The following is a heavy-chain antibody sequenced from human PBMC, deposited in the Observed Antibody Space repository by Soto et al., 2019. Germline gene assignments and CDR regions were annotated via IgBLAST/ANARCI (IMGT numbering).Heavy chain of an antibody. CDR1: GFTFSSYA. V-gene: IGHV3-30-3*01. CDR3: ARELTTVTTYGY. J-gene: IGHJ4*02. Sequence: GGSLRLSCAASGFTFSSYAMHWVRQAPGKGLEWVAVISYDGSNKYYADSVKGRFTISRDNSKNTLYLQMNSLRAEDTAVYYCARELTTVTTYGYWGQGTLVTVSS. CDR2: ISYDGSNK. D-gene: IGHD4-4*01.